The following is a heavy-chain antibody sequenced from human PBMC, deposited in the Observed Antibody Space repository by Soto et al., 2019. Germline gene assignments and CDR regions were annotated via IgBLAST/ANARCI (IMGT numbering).Heavy chain of an antibody. J-gene: IGHJ3*02. CDR1: GYTFTDYY. CDR2: INPNCGDT. D-gene: IGHD3-22*01. CDR3: AREEVPDSSDYYSDALDI. V-gene: IGHV1-2*02. Sequence: ASVKVSCKASGYTFTDYYIHWVRQAPGQGLEWMVWINPNCGDTKYAERFQGRVTMTRDTSISTAYMELSTLRSDDTAVYYCAREEVPDSSDYYSDALDIWGQGTMVTV.